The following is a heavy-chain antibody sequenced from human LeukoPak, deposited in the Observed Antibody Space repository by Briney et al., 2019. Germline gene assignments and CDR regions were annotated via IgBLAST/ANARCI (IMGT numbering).Heavy chain of an antibody. D-gene: IGHD6-13*01. Sequence: GGSLRLSCAASGFTFSSYAMSWVRQAPGKGLEWVSAISGSGGSTYYADSVKGRFTISRDNSKNTLYLQMNSLRAEGTAVYYCAKDPESSSWYSEGNWFDPWGQGTLVTVSS. J-gene: IGHJ5*02. V-gene: IGHV3-23*01. CDR2: ISGSGGST. CDR3: AKDPESSSWYSEGNWFDP. CDR1: GFTFSSYA.